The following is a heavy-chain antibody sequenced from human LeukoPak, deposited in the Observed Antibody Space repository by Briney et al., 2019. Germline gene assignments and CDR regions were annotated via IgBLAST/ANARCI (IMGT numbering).Heavy chain of an antibody. CDR3: ARLKYGMDV. J-gene: IGHJ6*02. CDR1: GGSISSDY. CDR2: IYYSGST. Sequence: SETLSLTCTVSGGSISSDYWGWIRQPPGKGLEWIGSIYYSGSTYYNPSLKSRVTISVDTSKNQFSLKLSSVTAADTAVYYCARLKYGMDVWGQGTTVTVSS. V-gene: IGHV4-39*01.